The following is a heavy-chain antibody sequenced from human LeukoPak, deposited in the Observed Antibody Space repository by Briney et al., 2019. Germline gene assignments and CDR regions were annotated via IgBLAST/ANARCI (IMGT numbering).Heavy chain of an antibody. D-gene: IGHD3-10*01. CDR3: ARDYYVSGTHHRYFDL. Sequence: GGSLRLSCAASGFSVSANYMSWVRQAPGKGLEGVSVIYGGGDTYYADSVTGRFTISRDNSKNTLFLQMNSRRAEDTAVYYCARDYYVSGTHHRYFDLWGRGTLVTVSS. J-gene: IGHJ2*01. CDR2: IYGGGDT. CDR1: GFSVSANY. V-gene: IGHV3-53*01.